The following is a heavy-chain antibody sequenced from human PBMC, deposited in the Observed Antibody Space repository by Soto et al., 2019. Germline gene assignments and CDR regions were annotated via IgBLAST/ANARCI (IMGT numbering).Heavy chain of an antibody. CDR1: GFTFSAYW. D-gene: IGHD1-26*01. Sequence: GGSLRLSCAASGFTFSAYWMHWVRQGPGKGLEWVSRINSDGRSTNYADSVKGRFTISRDNAKNTLSLLMNSLRAEDTAVYFCAKVEYSGSYFDYWGQGTLVTVSS. V-gene: IGHV3-74*01. J-gene: IGHJ4*02. CDR2: INSDGRST. CDR3: AKVEYSGSYFDY.